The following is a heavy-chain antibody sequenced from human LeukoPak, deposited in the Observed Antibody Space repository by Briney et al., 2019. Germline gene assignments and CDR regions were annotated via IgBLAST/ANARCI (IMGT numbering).Heavy chain of an antibody. CDR1: GFTFSRNA. CDR2: ISSSSNYM. V-gene: IGHV3-21*01. Sequence: GGSLRLSCAASGFTFSRNAMNWDRQAPGKGLEWVSFISSSSNYMSYADSVKGRFTISRDNAKNSLYLQMNSLRAEDTAVYYCARSSSGSYYAEYFQHRGQGTLVTVSS. J-gene: IGHJ1*01. CDR3: ARSSSGSYYAEYFQH. D-gene: IGHD1-26*01.